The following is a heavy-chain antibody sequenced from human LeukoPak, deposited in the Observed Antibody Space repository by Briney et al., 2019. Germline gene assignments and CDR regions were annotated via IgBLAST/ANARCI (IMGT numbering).Heavy chain of an antibody. CDR3: VRGFGDKRAYYYMDV. Sequence: ASVKVSCKASGYTFTNNAMNWVRQAPGQGLEWMGWINTNTGNPTYAQGFTGRFVFSLDTSVSTAYLQISSLKAEDTAVYYCVRGFGDKRAYYYMDVWGKGTTVTVSS. V-gene: IGHV7-4-1*02. D-gene: IGHD3-10*01. J-gene: IGHJ6*03. CDR2: INTNTGNP. CDR1: GYTFTNNA.